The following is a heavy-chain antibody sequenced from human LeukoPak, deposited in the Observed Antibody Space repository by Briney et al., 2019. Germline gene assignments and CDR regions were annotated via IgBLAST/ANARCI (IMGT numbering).Heavy chain of an antibody. D-gene: IGHD5-18*01. Sequence: SVKVSCKASGGTFSSYAISWVRQAPGQGLEWMGGIIPIFGTANYAQKFQGRVTITADESTSTAYMELSSLRSEDTAVYYCARDRDQYGYALLDYWGQGTLVTVSS. CDR2: IIPIFGTA. J-gene: IGHJ4*02. CDR1: GGTFSSYA. CDR3: ARDRDQYGYALLDY. V-gene: IGHV1-69*13.